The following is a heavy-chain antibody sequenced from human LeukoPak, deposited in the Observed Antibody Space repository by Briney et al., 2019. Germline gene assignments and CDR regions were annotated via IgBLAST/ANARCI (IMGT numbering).Heavy chain of an antibody. CDR3: ARAFGGYYYDSSGYYYFDY. CDR1: GYTFTGYY. J-gene: IGHJ4*02. CDR2: ISAYNGNT. D-gene: IGHD3-22*01. V-gene: IGHV1-18*04. Sequence: ASVKVSCKASGYTFTGYYMHWVRQAPGQGLEWMGWISAYNGNTNYAQKLQGRVTMTTDTSTSTAYMELRSLRSDDTAVYYCARAFGGYYYDSSGYYYFDYWGQGTLVTVSS.